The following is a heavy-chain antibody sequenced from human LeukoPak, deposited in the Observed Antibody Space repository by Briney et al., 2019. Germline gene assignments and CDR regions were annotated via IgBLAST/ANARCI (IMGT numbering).Heavy chain of an antibody. CDR1: GFTFSNYN. D-gene: IGHD3-3*01. V-gene: IGHV3-21*01. CDR2: ISSSGSYI. Sequence: PGGSLRLSCAASGFTFSNYNMNWVRQAPGKGLEWVSSISSSGSYIYYADSVKGRFTISRDNAKNSLYPQMNSLRAEDTAVYYCARDHPDSSGMDVWGQGTTVTVSS. J-gene: IGHJ6*02. CDR3: ARDHPDSSGMDV.